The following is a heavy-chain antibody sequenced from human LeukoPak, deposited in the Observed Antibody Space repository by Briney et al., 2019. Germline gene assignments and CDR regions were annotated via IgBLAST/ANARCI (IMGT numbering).Heavy chain of an antibody. Sequence: GGSLRLSCAASGFTFSSYGMHWVRQAPGKGLEWVAFIPYDGSNKYYADSVKGRFTISRDNSKNTLFLQMNSLRGEDTAVYYCARGYRSSSPTPTDPWGQGTLVTVSS. CDR2: IPYDGSNK. CDR1: GFTFSSYG. CDR3: ARGYRSSSPTPTDP. D-gene: IGHD2-2*01. J-gene: IGHJ5*02. V-gene: IGHV3-30*02.